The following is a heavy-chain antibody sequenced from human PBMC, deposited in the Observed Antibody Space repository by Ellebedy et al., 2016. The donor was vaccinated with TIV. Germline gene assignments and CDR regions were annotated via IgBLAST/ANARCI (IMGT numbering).Heavy chain of an antibody. V-gene: IGHV1-69*06. D-gene: IGHD1-1*01. CDR3: ARTGTTKMGYYYYGMDV. Sequence: SVKVSCXASGGTFSSYAISWVRQAPGQGLEWMGGIIPIFGTANYAQKFQGRVTITADKSTSTAYMELSSLRSEDTAVYYCARTGTTKMGYYYYGMDVWGQGTTVTVSS. CDR1: GGTFSSYA. CDR2: IIPIFGTA. J-gene: IGHJ6*02.